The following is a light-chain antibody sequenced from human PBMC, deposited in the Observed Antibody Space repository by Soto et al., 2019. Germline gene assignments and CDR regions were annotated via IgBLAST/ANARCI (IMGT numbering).Light chain of an antibody. Sequence: EIGLTQSPATLSLSPGERATLSCRASQSVSSYLAWYQQKPGQAPRLLIYDASNRATGIPARFSGSGSGTDFTLTISSLEPEDFAVYYCQQRRTFGQGTKLEIK. V-gene: IGKV3-11*01. CDR2: DAS. J-gene: IGKJ2*01. CDR3: QQRRT. CDR1: QSVSSY.